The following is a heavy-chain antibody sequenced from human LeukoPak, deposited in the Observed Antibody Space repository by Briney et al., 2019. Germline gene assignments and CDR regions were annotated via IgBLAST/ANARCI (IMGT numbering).Heavy chain of an antibody. Sequence: GGPLRLSCAASGFTFSSYAMSWVRQAPGKGLEWVSAISGSGGSTYYADSVKGRFTISRDNSKNTLYLQMNSLRAKDTAVYYCAKDPSMIVVVIKGYFDYWGQGTLVTVSS. D-gene: IGHD3-22*01. V-gene: IGHV3-23*01. J-gene: IGHJ4*02. CDR3: AKDPSMIVVVIKGYFDY. CDR1: GFTFSSYA. CDR2: ISGSGGST.